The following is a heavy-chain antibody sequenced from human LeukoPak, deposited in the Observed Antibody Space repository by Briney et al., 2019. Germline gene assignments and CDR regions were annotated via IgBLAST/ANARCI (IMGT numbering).Heavy chain of an antibody. J-gene: IGHJ4*02. CDR1: GGSISSGGYY. CDR2: IYYSGST. D-gene: IGHD3-10*01. V-gene: IGHV4-31*03. CDR3: ARAGSYWYYFDY. Sequence: SETLSLTCTVSGGSISSGGYYWSWIRQHPGKGLEWIGYIYYSGSTYYNPSLKSRVTISVDTSKNQFSLKLSSVTAADTAVYYCARAGSYWYYFDYWSQGTLVTVSS.